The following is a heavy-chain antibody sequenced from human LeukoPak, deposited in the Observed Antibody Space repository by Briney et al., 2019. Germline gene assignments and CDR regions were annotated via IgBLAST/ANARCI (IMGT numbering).Heavy chain of an antibody. J-gene: IGHJ3*02. CDR3: ARGGPDHAFDI. Sequence: PGGSLRLSCAASGFTFGSFWMYWVRQGPGKGLVYVSRINNDGSGTTYADSAKGRFTISRDNGNNGVYLQVNRLRAEDTAVYYCARGGPDHAFDIWGQGTMVTVSS. CDR1: GFTFGSFW. D-gene: IGHD1-14*01. CDR2: INNDGSGT. V-gene: IGHV3-74*01.